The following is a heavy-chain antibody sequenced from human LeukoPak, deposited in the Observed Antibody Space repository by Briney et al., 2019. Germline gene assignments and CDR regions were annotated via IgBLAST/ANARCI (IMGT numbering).Heavy chain of an antibody. CDR1: GGTFSSYA. J-gene: IGHJ4*02. CDR2: IIPIFGTA. Sequence: ASVKVSCKASGGTFSSYAISWVRQAPGQGLEWMGGIIPIFGTANYAQKFQGRVTITTDESTSTAYVELGSLRSEDTAAYYCARDESGLTGYYSYWGQGTLVTVSS. V-gene: IGHV1-69*05. CDR3: ARDESGLTGYYSY. D-gene: IGHD3-9*01.